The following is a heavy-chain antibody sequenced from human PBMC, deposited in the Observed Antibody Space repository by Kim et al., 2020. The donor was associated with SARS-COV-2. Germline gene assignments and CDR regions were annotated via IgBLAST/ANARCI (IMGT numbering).Heavy chain of an antibody. V-gene: IGHV1-18*04. D-gene: IGHD3-9*01. CDR2: ISAYNGNT. CDR1: GYTFTSYG. Sequence: ASVKVSCKASGYTFTSYGISWVRQAPGQGLEWMGWISAYNGNTNYEQKLQGRVTMTTDPSTSTAYMELRSMRSDDTAVYYCARDRRDDILTGYYKDMFDFWGQGTLVIVSS. J-gene: IGHJ4*02. CDR3: ARDRRDDILTGYYKDMFDF.